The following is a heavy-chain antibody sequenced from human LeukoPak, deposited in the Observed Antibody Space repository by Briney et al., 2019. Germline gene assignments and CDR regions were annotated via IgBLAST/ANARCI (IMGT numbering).Heavy chain of an antibody. D-gene: IGHD3-16*02. CDR3: AKSPSSHDYVWGSYRPYNWFDP. CDR1: GLTFSSYA. Sequence: GGSLRLSCAASGLTFSSYAMSWVRQAPGKGLERVSAISGSGGSTYYADSVKGRFTISRDNSKNTLYLQMNSLRAEDTAVYYCAKSPSSHDYVWGSYRPYNWFDPWGQGTLVTVSS. V-gene: IGHV3-23*01. J-gene: IGHJ5*02. CDR2: ISGSGGST.